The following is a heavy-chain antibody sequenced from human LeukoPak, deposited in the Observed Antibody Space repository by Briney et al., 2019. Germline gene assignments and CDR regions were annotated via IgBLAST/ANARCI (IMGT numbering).Heavy chain of an antibody. CDR1: GGSISSYY. CDR3: ARARIAVAGTEHYYYYGMDV. Sequence: SETLSLTCTVSGGSISSYYWSWIRQPPGKGLEWIGYIYYSGSTNYNPSLKSRVTISVDTSKNQFSLKLSSVTAADTAVYYCARARIAVAGTEHYYYYGMDVWGQGTTVTVSS. V-gene: IGHV4-59*01. D-gene: IGHD6-19*01. J-gene: IGHJ6*02. CDR2: IYYSGST.